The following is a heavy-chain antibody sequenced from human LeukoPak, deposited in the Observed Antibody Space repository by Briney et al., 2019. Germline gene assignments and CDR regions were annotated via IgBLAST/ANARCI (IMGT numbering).Heavy chain of an antibody. V-gene: IGHV4-61*02. CDR2: IYTSGNT. D-gene: IGHD3-22*01. Sequence: MASQTLSLTCTVSGDSISSGSYYWSWIRQPAGKGLEWIGRIYTSGNTNYNPSLKSRVTISIDTSKNQFSLKLSSVTAADTAVYYCARAYDSSGYDFDYWGQGTLVTVSS. CDR3: ARAYDSSGYDFDY. CDR1: GDSISSGSYY. J-gene: IGHJ4*02.